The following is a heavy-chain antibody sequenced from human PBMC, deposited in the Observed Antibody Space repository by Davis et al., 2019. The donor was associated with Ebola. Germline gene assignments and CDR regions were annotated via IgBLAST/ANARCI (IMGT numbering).Heavy chain of an antibody. V-gene: IGHV4-59*08. CDR3: ARLSYYYDDSAYSRPYNWFDP. J-gene: IGHJ5*02. CDR1: GGSITTYY. CDR2: LHYSGST. Sequence: MPSETLSLTCTVSGGSITTYYWGWIRQSPGKGLEWIGYLHYSGSTNYKPSLKSRVTTSVDTSKNQFSLKLTSVTAADTAVYYCARLSYYYDDSAYSRPYNWFDPWGQGTLVTVSS. D-gene: IGHD3-22*01.